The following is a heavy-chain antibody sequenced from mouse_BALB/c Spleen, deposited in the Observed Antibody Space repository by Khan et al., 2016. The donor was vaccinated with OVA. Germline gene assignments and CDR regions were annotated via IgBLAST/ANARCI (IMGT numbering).Heavy chain of an antibody. CDR3: ARSTYRYAFVY. Sequence: EVKLEESGPSLVKPSQTLSLTCSVTGDSITSGYWNWIWKFPGNKLEYMGYIIYTGYTYYNPSLKSRISITRHTSKNQYYLQLSSVTDEDTATYYCARSTYRYAFVYWGQGTLVTVSA. J-gene: IGHJ3*01. CDR2: IIYTGYT. CDR1: GDSITSGY. V-gene: IGHV3-8*02. D-gene: IGHD2-12*01.